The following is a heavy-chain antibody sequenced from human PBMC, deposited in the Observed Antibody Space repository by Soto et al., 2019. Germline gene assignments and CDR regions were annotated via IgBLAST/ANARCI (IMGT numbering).Heavy chain of an antibody. CDR1: GFTFGNYA. V-gene: IGHV3-23*01. D-gene: IGHD1-1*01. CDR3: TKLRTITTGASDC. Sequence: VQLLESGGGLVQPGGSLRLSCTASGFTFGNYAMSWVRQAPGKGLEWVSAMSGGGAITDYADSVKGRFTISRDNSKNTPYLEMNSMRAEDTAVYYCTKLRTITTGASDCWGQVTLVTVSS. J-gene: IGHJ4*02. CDR2: MSGGGAIT.